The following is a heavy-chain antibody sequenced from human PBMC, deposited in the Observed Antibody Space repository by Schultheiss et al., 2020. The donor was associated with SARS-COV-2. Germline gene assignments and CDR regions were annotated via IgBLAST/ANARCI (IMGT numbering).Heavy chain of an antibody. CDR2: INHSGST. V-gene: IGHV4-34*01. CDR1: GGSFSGYY. D-gene: IGHD3-10*01. CDR3: ARQGTVVRGVIRYYYYGMDV. Sequence: SETLSLTCAVYGGSFSGYYWSWIRQPPGKGLEWIGEINHSGSTNYNPSLKSRVTISVDTSKNQFSLKLSSVTAADTAVYYCARQGTVVRGVIRYYYYGMDVWGQGTTVTVSS. J-gene: IGHJ6*02.